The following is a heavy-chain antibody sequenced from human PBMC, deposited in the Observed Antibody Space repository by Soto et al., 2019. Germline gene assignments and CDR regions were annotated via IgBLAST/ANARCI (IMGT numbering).Heavy chain of an antibody. CDR3: ATFLSTTSPDV. D-gene: IGHD2-2*01. V-gene: IGHV6-1*01. Sequence: SQTLSLTCAISGASVSSKSAALNLIRQSPSRGLEWLGRTYYRSKWYNDYAVSVKSRITINPDTSKNQFSLQLNSVTPEDTAVYYCATFLSTTSPDVWGQGTTVTVSS. CDR1: GASVSSKSAA. J-gene: IGHJ6*02. CDR2: TYYRSKWYN.